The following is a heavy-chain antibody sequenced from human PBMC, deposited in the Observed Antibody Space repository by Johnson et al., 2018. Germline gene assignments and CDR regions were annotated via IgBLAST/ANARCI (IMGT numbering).Heavy chain of an antibody. CDR2: INRDGSST. CDR1: GFTFDGFA. J-gene: IGHJ3*02. CDR3: AREGRRAYDI. V-gene: IGHV3-74*01. Sequence: VQLQESGGGLVQPGRSLRLSCEASGFTFDGFAMPWVRQAPGKGLVWVSRINRDGSSTSYADSGKGRFTISRDNAKNKLYLQMNSLRAEDTTVYYCAREGRRAYDIWGQGTMVTVSS.